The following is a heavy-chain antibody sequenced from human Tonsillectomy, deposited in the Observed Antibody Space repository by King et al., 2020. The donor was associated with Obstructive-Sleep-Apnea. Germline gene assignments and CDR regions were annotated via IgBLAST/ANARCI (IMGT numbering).Heavy chain of an antibody. CDR1: GGFFSGYY. V-gene: IGHV4-34*01. CDR2: INHEGST. Sequence: VQLQQWGAGLLKPSETLSLTCAVYGGFFSGYYWSLIRQPPGKGLEWIGEINHEGSTHHNPPLKGRVTISVDTSKNQFSLKLSSVTAADTAVYYCASFYSGWPLNYGMDVWGQGTTVTVSS. D-gene: IGHD3-10*01. CDR3: ASFYSGWPLNYGMDV. J-gene: IGHJ6*02.